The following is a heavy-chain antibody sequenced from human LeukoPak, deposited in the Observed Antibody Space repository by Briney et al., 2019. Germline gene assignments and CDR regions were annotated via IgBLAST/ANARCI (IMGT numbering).Heavy chain of an antibody. D-gene: IGHD3-10*01. CDR3: ARETGSGSSPFDY. CDR2: IYYSGST. CDR1: GGSISRYY. J-gene: IGHJ4*02. V-gene: IGHV4-59*12. Sequence: PSETLSLTCTVSGGSISRYYWSWIRQPPGKGLEWIGYIYYSGSTNYNPSLKSRVTMSVDTSKNQFSLKLSSVTAADTAVYYCARETGSGSSPFDYWGQGTLVTVSS.